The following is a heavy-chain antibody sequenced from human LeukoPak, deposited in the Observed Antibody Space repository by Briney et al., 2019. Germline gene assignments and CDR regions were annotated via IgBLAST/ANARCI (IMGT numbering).Heavy chain of an antibody. CDR2: IIPIFGTA. D-gene: IGHD6-13*01. J-gene: IGHJ6*03. CDR3: AIQESGYSSSWTGWAYYYYYMDV. V-gene: IGHV1-69*05. CDR1: GGTFSSYA. Sequence: ASVKVSCKASGGTFSSYAISWVRQAPGQGLEWMGGIIPIFGTANYAQKFQGRVTITTDESTSTAYMELSSLRSEDTAVYYCAIQESGYSSSWTGWAYYYYYMDVWGKGTTVTVSS.